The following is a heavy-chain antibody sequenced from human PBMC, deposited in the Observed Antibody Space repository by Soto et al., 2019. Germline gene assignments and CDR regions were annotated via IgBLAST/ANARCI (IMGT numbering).Heavy chain of an antibody. J-gene: IGHJ4*02. Sequence: SETLSLTCTVSGGSISSYYWSWIRQPPGKGLEWIGYIYDSGSTNYNPSLKSRVTISVDSSRNQFSLRLTSVTAADTAVYYCARYFDSSGNFYSFDYWGLGTLVTVSS. D-gene: IGHD3-22*01. V-gene: IGHV4-59*01. CDR1: GGSISSYY. CDR2: IYDSGST. CDR3: ARYFDSSGNFYSFDY.